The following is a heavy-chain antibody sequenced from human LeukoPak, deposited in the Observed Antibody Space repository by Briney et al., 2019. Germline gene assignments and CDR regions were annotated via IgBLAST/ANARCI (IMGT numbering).Heavy chain of an antibody. D-gene: IGHD1-26*01. Sequence: SGPTLVKPTQTLTLTCTFSGFLLSISGVGVGWIRQSPGKALEWLALIYWDDNKRYSPSLKNRLTITKDTSKNQVVLKMTNLDPVDTATYYCAHWESGYFHLWGRGTLVTVSS. CDR3: AHWESGYFHL. CDR2: IYWDDNK. CDR1: GFLLSISGVG. J-gene: IGHJ2*01. V-gene: IGHV2-5*02.